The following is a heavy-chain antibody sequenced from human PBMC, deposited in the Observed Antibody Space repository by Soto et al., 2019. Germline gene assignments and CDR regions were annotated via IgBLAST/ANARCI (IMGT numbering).Heavy chain of an antibody. CDR1: GFTFSSYA. D-gene: IGHD6-19*01. CDR2: ISGSGDST. V-gene: IGHV3-23*01. CDR3: AKERSSGWSLDY. J-gene: IGHJ4*02. Sequence: EVQLLEAGGGWVQPGGSLRLSCAASGFTFSSYAMNWVRHAPGKGLEWVAGISGSGDSTYYADSVKGRFTVSRDNPQKTLYLQMNSLRAEDTAVCYCAKERSSGWSLDYWGQGTLVTVSS.